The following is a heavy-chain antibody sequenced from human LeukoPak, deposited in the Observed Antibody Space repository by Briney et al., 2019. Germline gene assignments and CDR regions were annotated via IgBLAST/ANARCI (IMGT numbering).Heavy chain of an antibody. J-gene: IGHJ4*02. CDR3: AGRVVGAARRPFDY. D-gene: IGHD6-6*01. CDR1: GGSFSGYY. Sequence: SETLSLTCAVYGGSFSGYYWSWIRQPPGKGLEWIGEINHSGSTNYNPSLKSRVTISVDTSKNQFSLKLSSVTAADTAVYYCAGRVVGAARRPFDYWGQGTLVTVSS. V-gene: IGHV4-34*01. CDR2: INHSGST.